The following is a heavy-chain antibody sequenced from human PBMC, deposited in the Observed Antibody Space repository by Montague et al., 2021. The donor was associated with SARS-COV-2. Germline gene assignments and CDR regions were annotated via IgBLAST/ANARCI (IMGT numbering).Heavy chain of an antibody. J-gene: IGHJ3*02. CDR1: GFTFSNYD. V-gene: IGHV3-48*03. CDR2: ISTSAYTT. CDR3: TRDYRSIVGDGLGI. Sequence: SLRLSCAASGFTFSNYDMNWVRQAPGKGPEWISYISTSAYTTSYAGSVKGRFTISRDNGKNSLYLQINSLRVEDTAVYYCTRDYRSIVGDGLGIWGQGTKVTVSS. D-gene: IGHD3-16*02.